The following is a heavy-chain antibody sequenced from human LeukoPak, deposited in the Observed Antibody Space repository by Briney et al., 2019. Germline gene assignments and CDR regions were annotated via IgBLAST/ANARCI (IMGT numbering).Heavy chain of an antibody. V-gene: IGHV4-34*01. J-gene: IGHJ3*02. Sequence: SESLSLTCAVYGGSFSGHYWSWIRQSPGKGLEWIGEINHSGSTDYSPSLKSRVTISIDTSKNQFSLKLTSVTAADTAVYYCARTQYYYDSSGYPRVLDAFDIWGQGTMVTVSS. CDR1: GGSFSGHY. D-gene: IGHD3-22*01. CDR3: ARTQYYYDSSGYPRVLDAFDI. CDR2: INHSGST.